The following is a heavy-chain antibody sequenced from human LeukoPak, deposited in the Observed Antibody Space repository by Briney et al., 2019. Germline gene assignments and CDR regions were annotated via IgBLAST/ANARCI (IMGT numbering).Heavy chain of an antibody. CDR3: ARVGLGYCSSTSCYTGYYYYMDV. D-gene: IGHD2-2*02. CDR1: GFTFSSYS. V-gene: IGHV3-48*04. CDR2: ISSSSSTI. Sequence: PGGSLRLSCAASGFTFSSYSMNWVRQAPGKGLEWVSYISSSSSTIYYADSVKGRFTISRDNAKNSLYLQMNSLRAEDTALYHCARVGLGYCSSTSCYTGYYYYMDVWGKGTTVTVSS. J-gene: IGHJ6*03.